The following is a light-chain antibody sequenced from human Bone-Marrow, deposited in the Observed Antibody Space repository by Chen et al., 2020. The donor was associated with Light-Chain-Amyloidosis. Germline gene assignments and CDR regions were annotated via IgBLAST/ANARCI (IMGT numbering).Light chain of an antibody. CDR1: DLPTKY. CDR3: QSADSSGTYEVI. V-gene: IGLV3-25*03. J-gene: IGLJ2*01. Sequence: SYELTQPPSVSVSPGQTARITCSGDDLPTKYAYWYQQTPGQAPVLVRHRDTERPSGISERFSGSRAGTTATLTINGVQAEDEADYHCQSADSSGTYEVIFGGGTKLTVL. CDR2: RDT.